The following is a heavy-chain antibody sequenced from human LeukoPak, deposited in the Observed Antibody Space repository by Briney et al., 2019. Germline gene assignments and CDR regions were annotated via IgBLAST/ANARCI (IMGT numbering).Heavy chain of an antibody. CDR1: GGSFSGYY. V-gene: IGHV4-34*01. J-gene: IGHJ3*02. CDR3: ARGLGIAVAGKVNAFDI. Sequence: SETLSLTCAVYGGSFSGYYWSWIRQPPGKGLEWIGEINHSGSTNYNPSLKSRVTISVDTPKNQFSLKLSSVTAADTAVYYCARGLGIAVAGKVNAFDIWGQGTMVTVSS. CDR2: INHSGST. D-gene: IGHD6-19*01.